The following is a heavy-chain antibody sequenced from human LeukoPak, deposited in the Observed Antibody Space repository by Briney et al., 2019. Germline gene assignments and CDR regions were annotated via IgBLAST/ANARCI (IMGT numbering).Heavy chain of an antibody. Sequence: SVKVSCRASGGTFSSYAISWVRQAPGQGLEWMGRIIPILGIANYAQKFQGRVTITADKSTSTAYMELSSLRSEDTAVYYCASDYDSSGYERDYWGQGTLVTVSS. CDR2: IIPILGIA. CDR1: GGTFSSYA. CDR3: ASDYDSSGYERDY. J-gene: IGHJ4*02. D-gene: IGHD3-22*01. V-gene: IGHV1-69*04.